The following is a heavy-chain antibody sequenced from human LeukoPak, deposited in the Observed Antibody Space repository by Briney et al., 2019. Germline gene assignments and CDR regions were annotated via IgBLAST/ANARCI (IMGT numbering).Heavy chain of an antibody. D-gene: IGHD2-15*01. V-gene: IGHV3-48*01. J-gene: IGHJ3*02. CDR1: GFTLSTCS. CDR3: AKDRYCSGGSCYYDAFDI. Sequence: GGSLRLSCAASGFTLSTCSMNWVRQAPGKGLEWVSYISSGGSTIYYADSVKGRFTISRDNSKNTLYLQMNSLRAEDTAMYYCAKDRYCSGGSCYYDAFDIWGQGTMVTVSS. CDR2: ISSGGSTI.